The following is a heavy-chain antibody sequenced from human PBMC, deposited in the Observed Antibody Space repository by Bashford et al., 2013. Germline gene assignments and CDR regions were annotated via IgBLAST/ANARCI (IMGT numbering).Heavy chain of an antibody. J-gene: IGHJ5*02. CDR2: MNPNSGNT. Sequence: ASVKVSCKASGYTFTSYDINWVRQATGQGLEWMGWMNPNSGNTGYAQKFQGRVTMTRDTSISTAYMELSRLRSDDTAVYYCARGFSISVAGNWFDPWGQGTLVTVSS. D-gene: IGHD6-13*01. CDR3: ARGFSISVAGNWFDP. V-gene: IGHV1-8*01. CDR1: GYTFTSYD.